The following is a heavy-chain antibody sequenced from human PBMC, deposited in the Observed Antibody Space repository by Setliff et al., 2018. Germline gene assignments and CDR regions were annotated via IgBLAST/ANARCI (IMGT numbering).Heavy chain of an antibody. J-gene: IGHJ4*02. Sequence: SETLSLTCAVYGASFKDYYWTWIRKSPGQGLEWIGQINHSGSTTSNPSLKRRVAISVHMSKNQISLDLTSVTAADTGVYYCARGLRSSGPYAGGLYYFDFWGQGILVTVSS. V-gene: IGHV4-34*01. CDR2: INHSGST. D-gene: IGHD1-26*01. CDR1: GASFKDYY. CDR3: ARGLRSSGPYAGGLYYFDF.